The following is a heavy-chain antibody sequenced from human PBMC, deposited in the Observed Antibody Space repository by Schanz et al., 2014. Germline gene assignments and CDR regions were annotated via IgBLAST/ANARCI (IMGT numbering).Heavy chain of an antibody. CDR3: VRNGDCRGGIRCDKGYFDS. J-gene: IGHJ4*02. D-gene: IGHD2-15*01. CDR2: MHHSEGR. CDR1: GASISSVYW. V-gene: IGHV4-4*02. Sequence: QVQLQESGPGLVKPSGTLSLTCTVSGASISSVYWWSWVRQSPGTGLEWIGEMHHSEGRNYNPSLKGRVTSFIDEPKNLFFRELISVPAADTAVYYCVRNGDCRGGIRCDKGYFDSWGQGILVTVSS.